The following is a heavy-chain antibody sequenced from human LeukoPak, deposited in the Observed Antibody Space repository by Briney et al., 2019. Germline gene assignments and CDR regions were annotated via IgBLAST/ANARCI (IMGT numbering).Heavy chain of an antibody. Sequence: RSGGSLRLSCAASGFTFSSYGMHWVRQAPGKGLEWVAVISYDGSNKYYADSVKGRFTISRDNSKNTLYLQMNSLRAEDTAVYYCAKSQGYSSGWYYSCFDYWGQGTLVTVSS. CDR1: GFTFSSYG. J-gene: IGHJ4*02. V-gene: IGHV3-30*18. CDR3: AKSQGYSSGWYYSCFDY. D-gene: IGHD6-19*01. CDR2: ISYDGSNK.